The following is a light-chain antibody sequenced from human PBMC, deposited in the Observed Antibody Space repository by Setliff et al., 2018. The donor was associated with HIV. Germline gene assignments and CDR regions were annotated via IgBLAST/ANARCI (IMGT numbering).Light chain of an antibody. J-gene: IGLJ2*01. Sequence: SYELTQPPSVSVAPGKTARITCGGNNLGSKSVHWYQQKPGQAPVLVIYYDNDRPSGIPERFSGSTSGNTATLTISRVEAGDEADYYCQVWDSSSDHAVFGGGTKVTV. CDR3: QVWDSSSDHAV. CDR1: NLGSKS. CDR2: YDN. V-gene: IGLV3-21*04.